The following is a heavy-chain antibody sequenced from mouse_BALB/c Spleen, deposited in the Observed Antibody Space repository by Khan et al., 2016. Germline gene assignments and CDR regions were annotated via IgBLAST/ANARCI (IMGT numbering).Heavy chain of an antibody. CDR2: IDPANGNT. D-gene: IGHD2-2*01. V-gene: IGHV14-3*02. CDR1: GFNIKDTY. J-gene: IGHJ1*01. CDR3: ARWGLPIYWYFDV. Sequence: IQLVQSGAELVKPGASVKLSCTTSGFNIKDTYMHWVKQRPEQGLEWIGRIDPANGNTKYDPKFQGKATITADKYSNTAYLQLSSLTSEDTAVYYCARWGLPIYWYFDVWGAGTTVTVSS.